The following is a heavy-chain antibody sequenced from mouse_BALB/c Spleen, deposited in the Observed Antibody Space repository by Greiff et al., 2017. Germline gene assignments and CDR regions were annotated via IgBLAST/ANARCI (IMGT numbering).Heavy chain of an antibody. V-gene: IGHV3-2*02. CDR3: ARRGYDYNWFAD. D-gene: IGHD2-4*01. CDR2: ISYSGST. CDR1: GYSITSDYA. J-gene: IGHJ3*01. Sequence: EVQLQESGPGLVKPSQSLSLTCTVTGYSITSDYAWNWIRQFPGNKLEWMGYISYSGSTSYNPSLKSRISITRDTSKNQFFLQLNSVTTEDTATYYCARRGYDYNWFADWGQGTLVTVSA.